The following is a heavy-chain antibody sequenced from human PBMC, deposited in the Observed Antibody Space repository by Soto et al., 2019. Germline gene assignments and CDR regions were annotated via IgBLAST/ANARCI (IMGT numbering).Heavy chain of an antibody. V-gene: IGHV3-30*18. CDR1: GFTFSTYG. CDR3: AKDCIEVEMATSIHRGYYYGMDV. Sequence: PGGSLRLSCAPSGFTFSTYGMHWGRQAPGKGLEWVAVISYDGTNKYYADSVKGRFTISRDHSKNTRYLQMNSLRAEDTSVYYFAKDCIEVEMATSIHRGYYYGMDVWGQGTKVTVSS. J-gene: IGHJ6*02. CDR2: ISYDGTNK. D-gene: IGHD5-12*01.